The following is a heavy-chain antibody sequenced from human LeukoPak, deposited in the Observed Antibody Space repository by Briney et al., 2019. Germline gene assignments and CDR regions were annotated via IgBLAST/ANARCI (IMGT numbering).Heavy chain of an antibody. CDR3: ASRIAVSKFDY. J-gene: IGHJ4*02. CDR1: GGSISSTGYY. V-gene: IGHV4-39*07. D-gene: IGHD6-19*01. CDR2: IYYTGST. Sequence: SEALSLTCTVYGGSISSTGYYWGWIRQPPGKGLEWLGNIYYTGSTYYNPSLKSRVTISVDTSKNQFSLRLSSVTAADTAVYYCASRIAVSKFDYWGQGTLVTVSS.